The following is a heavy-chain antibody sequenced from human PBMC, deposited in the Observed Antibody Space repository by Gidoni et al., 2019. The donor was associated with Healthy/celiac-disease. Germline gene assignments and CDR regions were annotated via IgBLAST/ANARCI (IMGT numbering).Heavy chain of an antibody. CDR2: ISAYNGNT. CDR1: GYTFTSYG. V-gene: IGHV1-18*01. J-gene: IGHJ4*02. Sequence: QVQLVQSGAEVKKPGASVKVSCKASGYTFTSYGISWVRQAPGQGLEWMGWISAYNGNTNYAQELQGRVTMTTDTSTSTAYMELRSLRSDDTAVYYCARDPRGSIAVVHSYYFDYWGQGTLVTVSS. D-gene: IGHD6-19*01. CDR3: ARDPRGSIAVVHSYYFDY.